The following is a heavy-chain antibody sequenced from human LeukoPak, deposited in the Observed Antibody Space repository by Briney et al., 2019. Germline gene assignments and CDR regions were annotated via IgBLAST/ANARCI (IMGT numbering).Heavy chain of an antibody. V-gene: IGHV1-2*02. CDR3: ARGRVGYYYDSSGYLVFGY. CDR1: AYTFTVYY. J-gene: IGHJ4*02. Sequence: ASVKVSFTASAYTFTVYYMHWVRQAPGQGLEWMGWINPNSGGTNYAQKFQGRVTMTRDTSISTAYMELSRLRSDDTAVYYCARGRVGYYYDSSGYLVFGYWGQGTLVTVSS. CDR2: INPNSGGT. D-gene: IGHD3-22*01.